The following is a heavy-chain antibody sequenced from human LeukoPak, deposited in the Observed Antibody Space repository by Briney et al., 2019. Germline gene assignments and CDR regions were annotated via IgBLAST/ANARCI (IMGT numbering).Heavy chain of an antibody. V-gene: IGHV1-18*01. D-gene: IGHD1-26*01. Sequence: ASVKVSCKASGYTFTSYGISWVRQAPGQGVEWMGWISAYNGNTNYAQKLQGRVTMTTDTSTSTAYMELRSLRSDDTAVYYCARASLGSVGATRGDAFDIWGQGTMVTVSS. J-gene: IGHJ3*02. CDR2: ISAYNGNT. CDR1: GYTFTSYG. CDR3: ARASLGSVGATRGDAFDI.